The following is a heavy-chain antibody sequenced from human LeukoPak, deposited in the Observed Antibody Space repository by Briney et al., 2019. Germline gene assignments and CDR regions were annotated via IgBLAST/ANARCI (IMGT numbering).Heavy chain of an antibody. V-gene: IGHV4-30-4*01. CDR1: GGSISSGVAY. CDR3: ARWVVLGDGYIYVRAPLEY. J-gene: IGHJ4*02. Sequence: PSQTLSLTCTVSGGSISSGVAYWSWIRQPPGKGLEWIGYIYYSGSTYYNPSLKSRVTMSLDTSKNQFSLKLSSVTAADTAVYYCARWVVLGDGYIYVRAPLEYWGQGTLVTVSS. CDR2: IYYSGST. D-gene: IGHD5-24*01.